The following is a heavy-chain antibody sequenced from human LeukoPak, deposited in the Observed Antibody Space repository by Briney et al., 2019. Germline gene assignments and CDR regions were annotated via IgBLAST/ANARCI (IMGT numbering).Heavy chain of an antibody. D-gene: IGHD3-9*01. Sequence: PGGSLRLSCAASAFSLSSWGMLCVRQAPGRGLEWVAFVRYDGSNKYYADSVKGRFTISRDNSKNTVYLQMNSLRAEDTAVYYCSSPGILTEGWFDTWGQGTLVTVSS. CDR3: SSPGILTEGWFDT. J-gene: IGHJ5*02. V-gene: IGHV3-30*02. CDR2: VRYDGSNK. CDR1: AFSLSSWG.